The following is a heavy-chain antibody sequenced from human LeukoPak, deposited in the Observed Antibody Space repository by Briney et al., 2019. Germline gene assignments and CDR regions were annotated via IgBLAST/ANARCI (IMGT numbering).Heavy chain of an antibody. CDR3: ASGNELQVEANDGFDP. D-gene: IGHD1-26*01. Sequence: GGSLRLSCAASGFTFSDYYMSWIRQAPGKGLEWVSYISSSGSTIYYADSVKGRFTISRDNAKNSLYLQMNSLRAEDTAVYYCASGNELQVEANDGFDPWGQGTLVPVSS. CDR2: ISSSGSTI. V-gene: IGHV3-11*01. CDR1: GFTFSDYY. J-gene: IGHJ5*02.